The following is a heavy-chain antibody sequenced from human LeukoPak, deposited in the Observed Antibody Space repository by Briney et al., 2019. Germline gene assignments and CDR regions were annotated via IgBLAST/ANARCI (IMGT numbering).Heavy chain of an antibody. V-gene: IGHV4-61*01. J-gene: IGHJ4*02. CDR1: GGSVSSASYY. D-gene: IGHD2-15*01. Sequence: SETLSLTCTVSGGSVSSASYYWSWIRQPPEKGLEGIGFIYYSGSKNYNPSLKSRVTISVDTSKNQFSLKLTSVTAADTAVYYCAREVFGGSVDFDYWGQGTLVTVSS. CDR3: AREVFGGSVDFDY. CDR2: IYYSGSK.